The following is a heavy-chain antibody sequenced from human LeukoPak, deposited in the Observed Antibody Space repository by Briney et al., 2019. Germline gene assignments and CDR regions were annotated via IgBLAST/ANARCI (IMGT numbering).Heavy chain of an antibody. Sequence: PGGSLRLSCAASGFTFSSYAMSWVRQAPGKGLEWVSAISGSGGGTYYADSVKGRFTISRDNSKNTLYLQMNSLRAEDTAVYYCAREGYYYDSSGYYWNYFDYWGQGTLVTVSS. CDR1: GFTFSSYA. J-gene: IGHJ4*02. D-gene: IGHD3-22*01. V-gene: IGHV3-23*01. CDR3: AREGYYYDSSGYYWNYFDY. CDR2: ISGSGGGT.